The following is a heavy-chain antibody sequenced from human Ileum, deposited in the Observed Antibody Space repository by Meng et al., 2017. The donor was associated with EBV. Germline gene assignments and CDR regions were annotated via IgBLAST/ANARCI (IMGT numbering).Heavy chain of an antibody. J-gene: IGHJ4*02. Sequence: QVQGEQSGAGVKKPRSSGKSSCNASGGTFRNSAISWVRQAPGQGLEWMGGIIPMFGAPDYAQRFQDRVTITADESTSTVYMELNSLRSEDTAVYYCARESGRGYSSDYWGQGTLVTVSS. D-gene: IGHD5-18*01. CDR1: GGTFRNSA. CDR3: ARESGRGYSSDY. CDR2: IIPMFGAP. V-gene: IGHV1-69*01.